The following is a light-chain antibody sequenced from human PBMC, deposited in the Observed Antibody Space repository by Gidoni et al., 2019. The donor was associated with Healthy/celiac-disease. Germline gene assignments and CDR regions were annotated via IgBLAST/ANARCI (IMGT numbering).Light chain of an antibody. J-gene: IGLJ1*01. CDR1: SSDVGGDNY. CDR2: VAS. Sequence: SALPQPASVSGSPGQSITISCPGTSSDVGGDNYVSWYQQPPGKAPKLLIYVASNRPSGVSNRFSGSKSGNTASLTISGLQAEDEADYYCSSYTSSSTLVFGTGTKVTVL. CDR3: SSYTSSSTLV. V-gene: IGLV2-14*01.